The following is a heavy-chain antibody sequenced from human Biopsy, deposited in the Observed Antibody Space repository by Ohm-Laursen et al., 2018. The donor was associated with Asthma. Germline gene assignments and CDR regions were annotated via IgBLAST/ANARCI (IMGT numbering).Heavy chain of an antibody. V-gene: IGHV3-21*01. CDR2: ISSGSDCI. D-gene: IGHD3-22*01. CDR3: TRREYSDSRISPLDL. CDR1: GFNFSYYS. Sequence: GSLRLSCTAPGFNFSYYSMIWVRQAAGTGLEWVAAISSGSDCIFYADSVKGRFTISRDNAKNSLYLQMISLRAEDTTVYYCTRREYSDSRISPLDLWGQGTMVTVSS. J-gene: IGHJ3*01.